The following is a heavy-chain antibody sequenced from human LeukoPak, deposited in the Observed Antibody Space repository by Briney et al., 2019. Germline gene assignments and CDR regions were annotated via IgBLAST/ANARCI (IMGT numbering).Heavy chain of an antibody. CDR1: GGTLSSST. Sequence: GYSVRVSCKASGGTLSSSTISWVRQAPGHRLEWMGRIIPVLGIANYAQKFQGRVTITADKSTSTAYMELSSLRSEDTAVYYCASGGYGDSDYWGQGTLVTVSS. D-gene: IGHD4-17*01. CDR2: IIPVLGIA. CDR3: ASGGYGDSDY. V-gene: IGHV1-69*02. J-gene: IGHJ4*02.